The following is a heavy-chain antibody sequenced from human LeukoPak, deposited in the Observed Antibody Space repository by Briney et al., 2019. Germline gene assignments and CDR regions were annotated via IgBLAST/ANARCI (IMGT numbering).Heavy chain of an antibody. V-gene: IGHV3-20*04. CDR1: GFTLDDYG. D-gene: IGHD5-18*01. CDR3: ARDRQSRIQLWLTQDYFDY. CDR2: INWNGGST. Sequence: GGSLRLSCAVYGFTLDDYGMRCVSQAPGKGLEWVSGINWNGGSTGYADSVKGRFTISRDNAKNSLYLQMNSLRAEDTALYYCARDRQSRIQLWLTQDYFDYWGQGTLVTVSS. J-gene: IGHJ4*02.